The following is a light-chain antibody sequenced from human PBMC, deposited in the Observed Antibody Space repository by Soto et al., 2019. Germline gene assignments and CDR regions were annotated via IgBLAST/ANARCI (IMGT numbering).Light chain of an antibody. Sequence: DIEMTQSPSTLSASVGDRVTITCRASQSINSWLAWYQQKPGQAPKVLIYVASNLQTGVSSRLSGSGSGTEFTLTLSSLQPDDFATYYCLHYKSSPWTFGRGTKVEIK. CDR1: QSINSW. CDR3: LHYKSSPWT. V-gene: IGKV1-5*03. CDR2: VAS. J-gene: IGKJ1*01.